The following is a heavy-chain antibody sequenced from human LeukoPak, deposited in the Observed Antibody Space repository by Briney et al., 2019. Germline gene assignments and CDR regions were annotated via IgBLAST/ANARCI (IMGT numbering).Heavy chain of an antibody. CDR2: IYYSGST. J-gene: IGHJ5*02. V-gene: IGHV4-39*01. CDR1: GGSISSSSYY. D-gene: IGHD6-13*01. Sequence: SETLSLTCTVSGGSISSSSYYWGWIRQPPGKGLEWIGSIYYSGSTYYNPSLKSRVTISVDTSKNQFSLKLSSVTAADTAVYYCARQGGVGSSSSFFQPLEHKPRNNWFDPWGQGTLVTVSS. CDR3: ARQGGVGSSSSFFQPLEHKPRNNWFDP.